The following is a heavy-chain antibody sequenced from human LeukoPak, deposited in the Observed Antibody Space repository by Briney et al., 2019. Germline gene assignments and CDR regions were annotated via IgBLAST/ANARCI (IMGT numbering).Heavy chain of an antibody. CDR3: AIKRTYYDILTGGDFDY. J-gene: IGHJ4*02. CDR1: GFTFSSYA. Sequence: QSGGSLRLSCAASGFTFSSYAMSWVRQAPGKGLEWVSAISGSGGNTYYADSVKGRFTISRDNSKNTLYLQMNSLRAEDTAVYYCAIKRTYYDILTGGDFDYWGQGTLVTVSS. V-gene: IGHV3-23*01. D-gene: IGHD3-9*01. CDR2: ISGSGGNT.